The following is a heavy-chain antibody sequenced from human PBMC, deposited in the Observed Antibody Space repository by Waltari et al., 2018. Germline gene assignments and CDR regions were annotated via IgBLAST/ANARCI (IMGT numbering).Heavy chain of an antibody. J-gene: IGHJ5*02. CDR3: ARAGSYKSEGWFDP. Sequence: QVQLQESGPGLVKPSETLSLTCAVSGYSISSGYYWGWIRQPPGKGLEWIGSIYHSGSTYYNPSLKSRVTISVDTSKNQFSLKLSAVTAADTAVYYCARAGSYKSEGWFDPWGQGTLVTVSS. V-gene: IGHV4-38-2*01. CDR1: GYSISSGYY. D-gene: IGHD3-10*01. CDR2: IYHSGST.